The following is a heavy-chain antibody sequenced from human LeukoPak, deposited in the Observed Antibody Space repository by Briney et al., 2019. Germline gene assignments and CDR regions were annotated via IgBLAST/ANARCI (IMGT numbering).Heavy chain of an antibody. CDR3: ARTSASYLDY. CDR2: IWYDGSKK. V-gene: IGHV3-33*01. Sequence: PGRSLRLSCAASGFAFRTHGMHWVRQAPGKGLEWVAVIWYDGSKKYYADSVKGRFTISRDNSKNTLDLQMNSLRVEDTALYYCARTSASYLDYWGQGTLVSVSS. CDR1: GFAFRTHG. D-gene: IGHD3-3*01. J-gene: IGHJ4*02.